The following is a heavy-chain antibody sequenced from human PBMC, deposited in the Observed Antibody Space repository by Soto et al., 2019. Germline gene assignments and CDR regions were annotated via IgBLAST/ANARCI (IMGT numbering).Heavy chain of an antibody. CDR2: IYCSGGT. CDR3: ARKDSGYADYMDV. D-gene: IGHD5-12*01. CDR1: GGSISRGGYY. J-gene: IGHJ6*03. Sequence: QVQLQESGPGLVKPSQTLSLTCTVSGGSISRGGYYWSWIRQHPGKGLEWIGYIYCSGGTYYNPSIKSRVTISVDTSENQFSLRLSSVTAADTAVYYCARKDSGYADYMDVWGKGTTVTVSS. V-gene: IGHV4-31*03.